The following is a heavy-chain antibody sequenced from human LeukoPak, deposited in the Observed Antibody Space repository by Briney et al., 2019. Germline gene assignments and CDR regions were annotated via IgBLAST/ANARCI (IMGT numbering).Heavy chain of an antibody. CDR1: GFTFSSYS. Sequence: GGSLRLSCAASGFTFSSYSMNWVRQAPGRGLEWVSSISTSSSYIYYVDSVKGRFTISRDNSKNTLYLQMNSLRAEDTAVYYCARGVMGIAVAGTYYFDYWGQGTLVTVSS. V-gene: IGHV3-21*01. CDR3: ARGVMGIAVAGTYYFDY. D-gene: IGHD6-19*01. J-gene: IGHJ4*02. CDR2: ISTSSSYI.